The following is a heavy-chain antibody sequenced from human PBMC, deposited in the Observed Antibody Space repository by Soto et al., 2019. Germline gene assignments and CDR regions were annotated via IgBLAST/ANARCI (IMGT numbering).Heavy chain of an antibody. Sequence: QVQLVQSGAEVRKPGASVKVSCKASGHTLASYDINWVRQATGQGLEWMGWMTPDSGDTGYAQKFHGKVTMTWDPSITTAYMEFSSLRSDDTAVYYCARDPFYGWFDSWGQGTLVTVSS. J-gene: IGHJ5*01. CDR2: MTPDSGDT. D-gene: IGHD3-16*01. CDR3: ARDPFYGWFDS. CDR1: GHTLASYD. V-gene: IGHV1-8*01.